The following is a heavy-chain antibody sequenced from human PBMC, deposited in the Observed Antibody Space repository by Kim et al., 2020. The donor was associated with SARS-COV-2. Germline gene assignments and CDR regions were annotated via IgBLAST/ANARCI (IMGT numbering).Heavy chain of an antibody. Sequence: YAVSVKGRFINSRDNSKNALHLQMNSLRAGDTAVYYCAKYFGSSGSVFQHWGQGTLVTVSS. D-gene: IGHD3-22*01. V-gene: IGHV3-23*01. CDR3: AKYFGSSGSVFQH. J-gene: IGHJ1*01.